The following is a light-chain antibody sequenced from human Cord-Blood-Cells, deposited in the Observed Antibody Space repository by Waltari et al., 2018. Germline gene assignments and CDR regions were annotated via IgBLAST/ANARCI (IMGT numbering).Light chain of an antibody. CDR3: QQYNSYPYT. CDR1: QSISSW. V-gene: IGKV1-5*03. J-gene: IGKJ2*01. CDR2: MAS. Sequence: DIQMTQSPSTLSASVGDRVTITCRASQSISSWLAWYQQKPGKAPKLLIYMASSLESGVPSRFSGSGSGTEFTLTISSLQPDDFATYYCQQYNSYPYTFGQGTKLEIK.